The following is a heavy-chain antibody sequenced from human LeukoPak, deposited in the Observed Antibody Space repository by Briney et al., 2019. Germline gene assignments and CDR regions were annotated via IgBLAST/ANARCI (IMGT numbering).Heavy chain of an antibody. CDR1: GFTFSSYS. CDR2: ISSSSSYI. Sequence: GGSLRLSCAASGFTFSSYSMNWVRQAPGKGLEWVSSISSSSSYIYYADSVKGRFTISRDSAKNSLYLQMNSLRAEDTAVYYCARFTTMIVVVDKYYFDYWGQGTLVTVSS. CDR3: ARFTTMIVVVDKYYFDY. D-gene: IGHD3-22*01. V-gene: IGHV3-21*01. J-gene: IGHJ4*02.